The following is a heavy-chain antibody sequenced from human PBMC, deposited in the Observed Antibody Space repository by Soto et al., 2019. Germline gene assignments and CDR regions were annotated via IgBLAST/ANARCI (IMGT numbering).Heavy chain of an antibody. D-gene: IGHD2-15*01. V-gene: IGHV3-23*01. CDR2: ISASASGGATAT. CDR1: GFTFSSYA. J-gene: IGHJ5*02. CDR3: ARFARIGYCDSTNCFPGYFDP. Sequence: PGGSLRLSCGASGFTFSSYAMSWLRQAPGKGLEWVSVISASASGGATATYYADSVKGRFATSRDNFQNTLFRQMNNLRAEDTAVYYCARFARIGYCDSTNCFPGYFDPWGQGTLVTVSS.